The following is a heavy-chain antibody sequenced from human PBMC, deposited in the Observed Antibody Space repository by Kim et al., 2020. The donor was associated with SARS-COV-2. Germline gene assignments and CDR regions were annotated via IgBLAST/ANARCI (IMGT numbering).Heavy chain of an antibody. CDR3: ARHALLFGDRWLWFDT. V-gene: IGHV4-39*01. D-gene: IGHD3-10*01. Sequence: SETLSLTCNVSGDSIYSSPYYWGWIRQPPGKGLEGIGKIYYSGSASYNPSLKSRVTMSVDTSKNQFSLKLTSVTAADTSVYYCARHALLFGDRWLWFDTWGQGILVTVSS. CDR2: IYYSGSA. J-gene: IGHJ5*02. CDR1: GDSIYSSPYY.